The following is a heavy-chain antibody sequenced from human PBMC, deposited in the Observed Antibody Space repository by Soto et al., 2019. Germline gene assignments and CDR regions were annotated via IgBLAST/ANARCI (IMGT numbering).Heavy chain of an antibody. V-gene: IGHV3-11*06. J-gene: IGHJ6*02. Sequence: GSLRLSCAASGFTFSDYYMSWIRQAPGKGLEWVSYISSSSSYTNYADSVKGRFTISRDNAKNSLYLQMNSLRAEDTAVYYCARDVPHPFYDFWSGYNYGMDVWGQGTTVTVSS. D-gene: IGHD3-3*01. CDR3: ARDVPHPFYDFWSGYNYGMDV. CDR1: GFTFSDYY. CDR2: ISSSSSYT.